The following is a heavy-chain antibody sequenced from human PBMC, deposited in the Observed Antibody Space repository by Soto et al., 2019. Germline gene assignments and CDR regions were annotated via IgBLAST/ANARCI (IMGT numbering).Heavy chain of an antibody. J-gene: IGHJ4*02. CDR3: ARGDTAMAPVDY. D-gene: IGHD5-18*01. V-gene: IGHV3-33*01. CDR1: GFTFSSYG. Sequence: QVQLVESGGGVVQPGRSLRLSCAASGFTFSSYGMHWVRQAPGKGLEWVAVIWYDGSNKYYADSVKGRFTFSRDNSKNTLYLQMNSLRAEDTAVYYCARGDTAMAPVDYWGQGTLVTVSS. CDR2: IWYDGSNK.